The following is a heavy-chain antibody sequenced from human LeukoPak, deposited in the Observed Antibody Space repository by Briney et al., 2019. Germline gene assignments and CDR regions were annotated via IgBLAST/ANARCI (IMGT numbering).Heavy chain of an antibody. CDR3: AKGAARRRFYYYMDV. Sequence: PGGSLRLSCVASGFTFSRHGMNWVRQAPGKGLEWVSGISWNSDTIAYADSVKGRFTVSRDNAKNSLYLQMNSLRTDDMALYYCAKGAARRRFYYYMDVWGKGTTVTVSS. D-gene: IGHD6-6*01. J-gene: IGHJ6*03. V-gene: IGHV3-9*03. CDR1: GFTFSRHG. CDR2: ISWNSDTI.